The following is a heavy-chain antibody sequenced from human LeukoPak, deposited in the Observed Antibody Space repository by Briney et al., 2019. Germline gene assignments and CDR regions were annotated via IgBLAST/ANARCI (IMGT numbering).Heavy chain of an antibody. D-gene: IGHD3-22*01. V-gene: IGHV4-34*01. J-gene: IGHJ4*02. CDR1: GGFFSDYY. CDR2: INHSGST. Sequence: SETLSLTCAVYGGFFSDYYWSWIRQPPGKGLEWIGEINHSGSTNYNPSLKSRVIISVETSKNQFSLNLGSVTAADTAVYYCARGPSIRYYDGTGYYYFDYWGQGTLVTASS. CDR3: ARGPSIRYYDGTGYYYFDY.